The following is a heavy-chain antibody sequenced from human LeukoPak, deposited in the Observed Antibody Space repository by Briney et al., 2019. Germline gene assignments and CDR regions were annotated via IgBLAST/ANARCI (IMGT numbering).Heavy chain of an antibody. J-gene: IGHJ3*02. CDR1: GFSLTTYA. CDR3: AKGRWGLTINNFDI. CDR2: ISDRGDST. V-gene: IGHV3-23*01. D-gene: IGHD3-9*01. Sequence: GGSLRLPCAASGFSLTTYAMGWVRQAPGKGLEWVSVISDRGDSTYYADSVKGRFTISRDSSKNTLYLQMNSLRGEDMAVYYCAKGRWGLTINNFDIWGQGTMVTVSS.